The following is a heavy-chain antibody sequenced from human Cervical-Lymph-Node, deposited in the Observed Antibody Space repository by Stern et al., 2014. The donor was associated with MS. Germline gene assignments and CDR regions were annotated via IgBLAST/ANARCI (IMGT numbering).Heavy chain of an antibody. D-gene: IGHD2/OR15-2a*01. CDR2: ISYDGSNE. CDR1: GFTFSSYG. J-gene: IGHJ6*02. CDR3: ARPRRPYFFRGNHHYYGMDV. V-gene: IGHV3-30*03. Sequence: QVQLVQSGGGVVQPGRSLRLSCAASGFTFSSYGMHWVRKAPGKGLEWVTLISYDGSNEYYADSVKGRFTISRDNSKNTVYLQMNSLRPEDTAVYYCARPRRPYFFRGNHHYYGMDVWGQGTRVSVSS.